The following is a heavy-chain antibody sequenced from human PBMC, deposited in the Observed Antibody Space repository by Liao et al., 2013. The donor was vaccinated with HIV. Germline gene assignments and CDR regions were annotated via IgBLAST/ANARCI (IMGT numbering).Heavy chain of an antibody. CDR1: GGSITSGDHY. CDR2: IDTTGSI. J-gene: IGHJ3*02. Sequence: QVQLQESGPGLVKPSETLSLTCTVSGGSITSGDHYWSWIRQPAGKGLEWIGRIDTTGSIKYSPSLKRRVTISVDTSKNQFSLKMSSVTAADTAMYYCARDQHRPYGSGRNDAFDIWGQGTRVTVSS. D-gene: IGHD3-10*01. V-gene: IGHV4-61*02. CDR3: ARDQHRPYGSGRNDAFDI.